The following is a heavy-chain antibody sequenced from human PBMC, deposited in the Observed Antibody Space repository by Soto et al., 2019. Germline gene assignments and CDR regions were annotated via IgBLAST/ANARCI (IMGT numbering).Heavy chain of an antibody. V-gene: IGHV3-33*01. CDR1: GFTFSSYG. J-gene: IGHJ3*02. CDR2: IWYDGSNK. CDR3: SRGDQITIFGVVIRYAFHI. Sequence: GGSLRLSCAASGFTFSSYGMHWVRQAPGKGLEWVAVIWYDGSNKYYADSVKGRFTISRDNSKNTLYLQMNSLRAEDTAVYYCSRGDQITIFGVVIRYAFHIWGQGTMVT. D-gene: IGHD3-3*01.